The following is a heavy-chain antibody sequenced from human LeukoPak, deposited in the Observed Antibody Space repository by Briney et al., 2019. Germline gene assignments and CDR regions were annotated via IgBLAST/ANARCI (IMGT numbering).Heavy chain of an antibody. CDR2: ISTSSSSI. Sequence: GGSLRLSCAASGFTFSSYSMSWVRQAPGKGLEWVSSISTSSSSIYYADSVKGRFTISRDNAKNSLYLQMNSLRAEDTAVYYCARVLLLRLGELSLYGYWGQGTLVTVSS. J-gene: IGHJ4*02. V-gene: IGHV3-21*01. CDR3: ARVLLLRLGELSLYGY. D-gene: IGHD3-16*02. CDR1: GFTFSSYS.